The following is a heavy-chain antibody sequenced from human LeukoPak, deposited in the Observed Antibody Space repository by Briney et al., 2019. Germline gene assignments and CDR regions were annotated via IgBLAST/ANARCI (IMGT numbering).Heavy chain of an antibody. CDR1: GFTFDDYA. J-gene: IGHJ4*02. CDR3: AREERSWNFDY. CDR2: ISWNSGSI. D-gene: IGHD1-1*01. Sequence: GRSLRLSCAASGFTFDDYAMHWVRQAPGKGLEWVSGISWNSGSIGYADSVKGRFTISRDNAKNSLYLQMNSLRAEDTAVYYCAREERSWNFDYWGQGTLVTVSS. V-gene: IGHV3-9*01.